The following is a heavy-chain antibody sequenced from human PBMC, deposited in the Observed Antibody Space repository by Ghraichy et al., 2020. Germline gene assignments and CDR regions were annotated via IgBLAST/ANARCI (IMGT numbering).Heavy chain of an antibody. V-gene: IGHV3-11*06. Sequence: GGSLRLSCAASGFTFSDYYMSWVRQTPGKGLEWVSSISTGSTYTKYADSVQGRFTISRDNAKNLLYLQMNSLRAEDTAVYYCTRSDPSRITLFGVAAYYFDSWGQGTLVTVSS. D-gene: IGHD3-3*01. CDR1: GFTFSDYY. J-gene: IGHJ4*02. CDR2: ISTGSTYT. CDR3: TRSDPSRITLFGVAAYYFDS.